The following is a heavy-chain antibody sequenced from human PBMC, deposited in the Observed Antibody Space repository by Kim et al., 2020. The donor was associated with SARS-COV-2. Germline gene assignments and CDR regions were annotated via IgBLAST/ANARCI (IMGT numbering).Heavy chain of an antibody. CDR1: GGSVSSGSYY. CDR2: IYYSGST. CDR3: ARGRSGFDY. Sequence: SETLSLTCTVSGGSVSSGSYYWSWIRQPPGKGLEWIGYIYYSGSTNYNPSLKSRVTISVDTSKNQFSLKLSSVTAADTAVYYCARGRSGFDYWGQGTLVTVSS. V-gene: IGHV4-61*01. J-gene: IGHJ4*02. D-gene: IGHD1-26*01.